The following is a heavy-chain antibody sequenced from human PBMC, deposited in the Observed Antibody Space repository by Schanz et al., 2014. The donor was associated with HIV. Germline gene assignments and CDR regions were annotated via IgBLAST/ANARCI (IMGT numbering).Heavy chain of an antibody. D-gene: IGHD7-27*01. J-gene: IGHJ6*02. CDR3: ARGGRGDNYYYYGMDV. CDR2: ISVYNGNT. V-gene: IGHV1-18*01. Sequence: QVQLVQSGPEVKKPGASVRVSCETSGYTFFDYDINWVRQAPGQGLEWMGWISVYNGNTKYARKFQGRVTMTTDTSTSTAYMELRSLRSDDTAVYYCARGGRGDNYYYYGMDVWGQGTTVTVSS. CDR1: GYTFFDYD.